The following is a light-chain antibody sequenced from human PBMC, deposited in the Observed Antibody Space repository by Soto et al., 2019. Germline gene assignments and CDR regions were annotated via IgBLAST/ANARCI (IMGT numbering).Light chain of an antibody. CDR3: QRYDSLRT. J-gene: IGKJ1*01. CDR2: GAS. V-gene: IGKV3-20*01. CDR1: QSVSSY. Sequence: EIVLTQSPATLSLSPGERATLSCRASQSVSSYLAWYLQKPGQAPRLLIYGASSRATGIPDRFSGSGSGTDFTLTITRLEAEDFAMYYCQRYDSLRTFGQGTKVDIK.